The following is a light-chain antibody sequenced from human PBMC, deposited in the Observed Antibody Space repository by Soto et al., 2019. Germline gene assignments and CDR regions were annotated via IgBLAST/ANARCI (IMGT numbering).Light chain of an antibody. CDR1: HSSSGNF. CDR2: GAS. CDR3: QQYGSSPQT. J-gene: IGKJ1*01. Sequence: DIVLPQSPGTLSFSPGYNPTLSCRASHSSSGNFLALYQQKRGQAPRLLIYGASSRATGIPDRFSGSGSGTDFTLTISRLEPEDFAVYFCQQYGSSPQTFGQGTKVDIK. V-gene: IGKV3-20*01.